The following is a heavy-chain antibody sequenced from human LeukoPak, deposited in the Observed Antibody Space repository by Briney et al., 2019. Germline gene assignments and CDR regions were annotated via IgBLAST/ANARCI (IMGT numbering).Heavy chain of an antibody. CDR3: ASSPGTTGTTGAY. CDR2: ISSSSSYI. J-gene: IGHJ4*02. CDR1: GFTFSSYS. Sequence: GGSLRLSCAASGFTFSSYSMNWVRQAPGKGLEWVSSISSSSSYIYYADSVKGRFTISRDNAKNSLYLQMNSLRAEDTAVYYCASSPGTTGTTGAYWGQGTLVTVSS. V-gene: IGHV3-21*01. D-gene: IGHD1-1*01.